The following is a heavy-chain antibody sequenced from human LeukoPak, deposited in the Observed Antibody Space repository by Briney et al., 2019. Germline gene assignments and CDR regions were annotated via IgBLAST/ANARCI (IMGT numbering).Heavy chain of an antibody. CDR3: AKMRAAARSWFDP. CDR1: GFTFSNYA. J-gene: IGHJ5*02. D-gene: IGHD6-25*01. CDR2: ISSSTGNT. Sequence: PGGSLRLSCAAPGFTFSNYAMSWVRQAPGKGLEWVSSISSSTGNTYYADSVKGRFIISRDNSKNTLSLQMNSLRVDDTAVYYCAKMRAAARSWFDPWGQGTLVTVSS. V-gene: IGHV3-23*01.